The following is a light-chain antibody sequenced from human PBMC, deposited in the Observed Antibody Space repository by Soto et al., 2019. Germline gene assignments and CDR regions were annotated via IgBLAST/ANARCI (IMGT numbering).Light chain of an antibody. V-gene: IGLV1-40*01. J-gene: IGLJ3*02. CDR3: QSYDRDLTGWA. Sequence: SALTQPPRVSGGPGQRGTISCTGGSANVGGGYPVQWYQQLPGTAPKLLIYNGDYRPSGVPDRFSGSKSATSASLAITGLRAEDEAVYFCQSYDRDLTGWAFGGGTKVTV. CDR1: SANVGGGYP. CDR2: NGD.